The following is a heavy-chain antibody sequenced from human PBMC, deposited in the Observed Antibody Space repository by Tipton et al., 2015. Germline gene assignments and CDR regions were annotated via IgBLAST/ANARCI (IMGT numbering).Heavy chain of an antibody. V-gene: IGHV3-13*01. CDR1: GFTFSSSD. J-gene: IGHJ3*02. CDR2: IGTAGDK. D-gene: IGHD2-8*01. CDR3: AREAGFCTDGVCAFDI. Sequence: SLRLSCAASGFTFSSSDMHWVRQATGKGLEWVSAIGTAGDKYYSGSVKGRFTISRENAKNSFYLQMNSLRAGDTAVYYCAREAGFCTDGVCAFDIWGQGTTVTVS.